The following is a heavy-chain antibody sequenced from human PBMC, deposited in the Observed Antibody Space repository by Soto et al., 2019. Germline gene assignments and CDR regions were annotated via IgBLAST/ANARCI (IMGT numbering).Heavy chain of an antibody. V-gene: IGHV5-51*01. Sequence: GESLKISCKGSGYSFTSYWIGWVRQMPGKGLEWMGIIYPGDSDTRYSPSFQGQVTISADKSISTAYLQWSSLKASDTAMYYCARQYYDFWSGSPDRWFHPWGQGTLVTVSS. J-gene: IGHJ5*02. CDR3: ARQYYDFWSGSPDRWFHP. D-gene: IGHD3-3*01. CDR1: GYSFTSYW. CDR2: IYPGDSDT.